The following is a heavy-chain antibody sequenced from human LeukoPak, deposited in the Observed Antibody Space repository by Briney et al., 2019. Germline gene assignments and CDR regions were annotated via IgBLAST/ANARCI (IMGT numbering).Heavy chain of an antibody. CDR2: ISSSGSTI. CDR3: ARDQYYGSGTYYNSSKGYFDY. CDR1: GFTFSDYY. Sequence: GGSLRLSCAASGFTFSDYYMSWIRQAPGKGLEWVSYISSSGSTIYYADSVKGRFTISRDNAKNSLYLQMNSLRAEDTAVYYCARDQYYGSGTYYNSSKGYFDYWGQGTLVTVSS. J-gene: IGHJ4*02. D-gene: IGHD3-10*01. V-gene: IGHV3-11*04.